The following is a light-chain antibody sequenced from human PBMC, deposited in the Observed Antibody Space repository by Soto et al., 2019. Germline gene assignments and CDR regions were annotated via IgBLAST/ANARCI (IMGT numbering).Light chain of an antibody. CDR1: SSDVGGYNY. CDR2: EVS. Sequence: QSVLTQPASVSGSPGQSITISCTGTSSDVGGYNYVSWYQQHPGKAPKLMIYEVSNRPSGVSNRLSGSKSGNTASLTISGLQAEDEADYYCSSYTSSSTGVFGTGTKVAVL. V-gene: IGLV2-14*01. J-gene: IGLJ1*01. CDR3: SSYTSSSTGV.